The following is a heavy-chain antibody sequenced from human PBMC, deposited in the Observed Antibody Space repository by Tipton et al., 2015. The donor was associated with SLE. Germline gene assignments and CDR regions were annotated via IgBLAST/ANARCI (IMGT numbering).Heavy chain of an antibody. Sequence: TLSLTCAVYGGSFSGYYWSWIRQPPGKGLAWIGEINHSGSTNYNPSLKSRVTISVDTSKNQFSLKLRSVTAADTAVYYCARPLYYYYYMDVWGKGTTVTVSS. V-gene: IGHV4-34*01. CDR2: INHSGST. J-gene: IGHJ6*03. CDR3: ARPLYYYYYMDV. CDR1: GGSFSGYY.